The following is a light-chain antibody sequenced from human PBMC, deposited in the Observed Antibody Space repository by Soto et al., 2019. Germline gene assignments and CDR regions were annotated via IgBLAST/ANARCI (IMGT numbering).Light chain of an antibody. Sequence: DIQMTQSPSSLSASVGDRVTITCRASQGISNYLAWYQQKPGKVPKLLIYAASTLQSGVPSRFSGSGSGTDFTLTISSLQPEDVATYYCQKYNSAPRLTFGGGTKVDNK. CDR2: AAS. J-gene: IGKJ4*01. CDR1: QGISNY. V-gene: IGKV1-27*01. CDR3: QKYNSAPRLT.